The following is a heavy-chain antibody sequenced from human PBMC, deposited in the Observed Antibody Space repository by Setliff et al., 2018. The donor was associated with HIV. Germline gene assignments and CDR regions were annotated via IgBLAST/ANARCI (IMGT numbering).Heavy chain of an antibody. CDR1: GGSITRSSYY. D-gene: IGHD6-13*01. CDR3: ARGVAAAGL. V-gene: IGHV4-39*07. CDR2: IFYSGHT. J-gene: IGHJ4*02. Sequence: KTSETLSLTCTVSGGSITRSSYYWAWIRQPPGKGLEWIGNIFYSGHTFYNPSLRSRVTISVDTSKNQFSLKLNSVTAADTAVYYCARGVAAAGLWGQGTLVTVSS.